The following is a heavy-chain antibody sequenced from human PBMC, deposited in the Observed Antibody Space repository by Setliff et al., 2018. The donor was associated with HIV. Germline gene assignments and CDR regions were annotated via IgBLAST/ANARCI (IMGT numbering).Heavy chain of an antibody. V-gene: IGHV4-59*01. D-gene: IGHD6-19*01. CDR2: IYSNGGT. CDR3: ARFTSGWYGQY. CDR1: GGSISAYY. Sequence: SETLSLTCNVSGGSISAYYWSWVRQPPGRRLEWIGYIYSNGGTAYNPSLKSRVTISVDTSKNQFSLKLTSVTIADTAVYYCARFTSGWYGQYWGQGTLVTVSS. J-gene: IGHJ4*02.